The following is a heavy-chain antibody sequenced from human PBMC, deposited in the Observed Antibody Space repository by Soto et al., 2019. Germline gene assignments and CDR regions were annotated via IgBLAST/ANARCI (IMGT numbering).Heavy chain of an antibody. D-gene: IGHD1-1*01. CDR2: ISPDGRTT. Sequence: GGSLRLSCAASGFMFSRSWMSWVRQAPGEGLKWVASISPDGRTTYYVDSVKGRFTISRDNAENSMYLQMNSLRAEDTAVFYCASLLGSVTTFDNWGQGT. V-gene: IGHV3-7*01. CDR3: ASLLGSVTTFDN. J-gene: IGHJ4*02. CDR1: GFMFSRSW.